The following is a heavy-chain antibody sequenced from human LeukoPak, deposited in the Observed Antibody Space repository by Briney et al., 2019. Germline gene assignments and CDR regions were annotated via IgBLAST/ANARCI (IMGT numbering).Heavy chain of an antibody. CDR3: ARDKWPQVRGVIWWFDP. J-gene: IGHJ5*02. Sequence: GASVKVSCKASGGTFGSYAMHWVRQAPGQRLEWMGWINAGNGNTKYSQKFQGRVTITRDTSASTAYMELSSLRSEDTAVYYCARDKWPQVRGVIWWFDPWGQGTLVTVSS. D-gene: IGHD3-10*01. V-gene: IGHV1-3*01. CDR1: GGTFGSYA. CDR2: INAGNGNT.